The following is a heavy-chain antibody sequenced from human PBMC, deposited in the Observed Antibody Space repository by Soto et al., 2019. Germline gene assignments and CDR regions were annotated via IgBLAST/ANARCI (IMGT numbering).Heavy chain of an antibody. V-gene: IGHV4-59*01. CDR2: IFYSGST. CDR3: ARVWGGAFDI. J-gene: IGHJ3*02. D-gene: IGHD3-10*01. Sequence: PSETLSLTCTVSGGSISNYYWSWIRQPPGRGLEWIGHIFYSGSTNYNPALKSRVTISVDTSKSQFSLKLSSVTAADTAVYYCARVWGGAFDIWGQGTMVTVSS. CDR1: GGSISNYY.